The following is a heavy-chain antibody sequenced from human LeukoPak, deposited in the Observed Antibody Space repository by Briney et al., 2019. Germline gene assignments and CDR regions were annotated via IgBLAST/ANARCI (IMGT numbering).Heavy chain of an antibody. Sequence: PGGSLRLSCAASGFTFSSYGMHWVRQAPGKGLEWVAVIWYDGSNKYYADSVKGRFTISRDNSKNTLYLQMNSLRAEDTAVYYCARSVAAAGLFYFDYWGQGTLVTVSS. D-gene: IGHD6-13*01. J-gene: IGHJ4*02. CDR1: GFTFSSYG. CDR2: IWYDGSNK. CDR3: ARSVAAAGLFYFDY. V-gene: IGHV3-33*01.